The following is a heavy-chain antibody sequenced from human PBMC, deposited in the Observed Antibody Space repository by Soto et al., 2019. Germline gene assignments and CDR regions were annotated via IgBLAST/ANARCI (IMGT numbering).Heavy chain of an antibody. D-gene: IGHD3-16*01. CDR2: IVASGGIT. CDR3: AKGRFGPGDP. J-gene: IGHJ5*02. CDR1: GFTFSSHA. Sequence: PGGSLRLSCAASGFTFSSHAMSWVRQAPGKGLEWVSAIVASGGITYYADSVKGRFTISRDNSKNTLYLQMNSLRAEDTAEYYCAKGRFGPGDPWGQGTLVSVSS. V-gene: IGHV3-23*01.